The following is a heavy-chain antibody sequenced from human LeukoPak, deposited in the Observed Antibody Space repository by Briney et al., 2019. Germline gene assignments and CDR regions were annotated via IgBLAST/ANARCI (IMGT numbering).Heavy chain of an antibody. Sequence: GGSLRLSCAASGFTFSSYAMSWVRQVPGKGLEWVSAISSGAGTTGYADSVKGRFTISRDNSKSTIYLQMNSLRVEDTAVYYCAKDLELSYSGWSTSCDGWRQGTLVTVSS. J-gene: IGHJ4*02. CDR2: ISSGAGTT. CDR3: AKDLELSYSGWSTSCDG. CDR1: GFTFSSYA. V-gene: IGHV3-23*01. D-gene: IGHD6-19*01.